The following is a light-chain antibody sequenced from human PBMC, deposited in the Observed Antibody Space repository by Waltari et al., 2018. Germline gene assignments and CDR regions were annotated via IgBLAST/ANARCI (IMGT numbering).Light chain of an antibody. V-gene: IGLV2-14*01. J-gene: IGLJ3*02. CDR1: NSDVGTYNY. Sequence: QSALTQPPSVSGSPGQWITISCTGSNSDVGTYNYVSWYQQHPGKAPKLMIYDFSKRHSGVSARVSGSKSCNTASRTISGLQAQYDADYYCSSYTSSSTWVFGGGTKVTVL. CDR2: DFS. CDR3: SSYTSSSTWV.